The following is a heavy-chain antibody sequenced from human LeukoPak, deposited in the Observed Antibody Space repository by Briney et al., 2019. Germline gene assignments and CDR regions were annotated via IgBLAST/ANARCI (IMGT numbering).Heavy chain of an antibody. CDR1: GFNFNSYE. CDR2: IRRSGRVT. J-gene: IGHJ3*02. Sequence: PGGSLRLSCAVSGFNFNSYEMTWVRQAPGKGLEWVSYIRRSGRVTHYADSVRGRFTISRDNAKNSLYLQMNSLRAEDTALYYCAREMGGLLNHAFDIWGQGTMVTVSS. D-gene: IGHD3-10*01. V-gene: IGHV3-48*03. CDR3: AREMGGLLNHAFDI.